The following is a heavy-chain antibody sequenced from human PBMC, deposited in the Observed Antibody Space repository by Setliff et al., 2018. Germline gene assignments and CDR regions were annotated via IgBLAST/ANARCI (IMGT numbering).Heavy chain of an antibody. CDR2: VSYFGSG. V-gene: IGHV4-59*12. D-gene: IGHD5-18*01. CDR3: ARDLDEMDAINSAFFYGMDV. J-gene: IGHJ6*02. CDR1: GDSFSDYY. Sequence: PSETLSLTCAVYGDSFSDYYWSWIRQPPGKGLEWIGSVSYFGSGYYNPSLRGRVATSLDTSRNQFSLKLTSVTAADTAVYFCARDLDEMDAINSAFFYGMDVWGQGTTVTVSS.